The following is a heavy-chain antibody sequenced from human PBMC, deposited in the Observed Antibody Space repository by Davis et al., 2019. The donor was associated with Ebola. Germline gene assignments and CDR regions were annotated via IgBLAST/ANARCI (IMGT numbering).Heavy chain of an antibody. CDR2: ISSGSSTI. D-gene: IGHD1-26*01. CDR1: GFTFSSYS. CDR3: ASSGSYRQALDY. J-gene: IGHJ4*02. V-gene: IGHV3-48*02. Sequence: GESLKISCAASGFTFSSYSMNWVRQAPGKGLEWVSYISSGSSTIYYADSVKGRFTISRDNAKNSLYLQMNSLRDEDTAVYYCASSGSYRQALDYWGQGTLVTVSS.